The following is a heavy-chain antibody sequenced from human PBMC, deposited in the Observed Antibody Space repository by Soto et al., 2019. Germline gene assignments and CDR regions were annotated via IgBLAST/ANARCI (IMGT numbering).Heavy chain of an antibody. CDR2: INAGNGNT. J-gene: IGHJ6*02. CDR1: GYTFTSYA. CDR3: ARDDIVVVVAAPDYYYYYGMDV. D-gene: IGHD2-15*01. V-gene: IGHV1-3*01. Sequence: ASVKVSCKASGYTFTSYAMHWVRQAPGQRLEWMGWINAGNGNTKYSQKFQGRVTITRDTSASTGYMELSSLRSEDTAVYYCARDDIVVVVAAPDYYYYYGMDVWGQGTTVTVSS.